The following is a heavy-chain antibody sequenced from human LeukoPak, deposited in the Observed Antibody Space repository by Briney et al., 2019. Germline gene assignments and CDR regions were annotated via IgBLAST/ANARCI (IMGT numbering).Heavy chain of an antibody. CDR1: GGTFTNYA. Sequence: GASVKVSCKASGGTFTNYAISWVRQAPGQGLEWMGGIIPLLGTPNYAQKFQGRVTITADGSTSTAYMELTSLRSEDTAVYYCAEDSSMVTTRAPYYYYYLDVWGQGTTVTVSS. CDR3: AEDSSMVTTRAPYYYYYLDV. J-gene: IGHJ6*02. D-gene: IGHD4-17*01. V-gene: IGHV1-69*13. CDR2: IIPLLGTP.